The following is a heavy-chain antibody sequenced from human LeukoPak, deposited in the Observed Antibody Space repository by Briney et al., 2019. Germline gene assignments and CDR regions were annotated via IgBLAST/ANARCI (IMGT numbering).Heavy chain of an antibody. V-gene: IGHV4-34*01. CDR2: FNHSGVT. CDR3: ARVRYSGYHPFDY. J-gene: IGHJ4*02. Sequence: PSETLSLTCAVYGGSFSGYYWRWIRQPPGKGVEGIGEFNHSGVTNYNPSLTSRVTISVDTSKSQFSLKLSSVTAADTAVYYCARVRYSGYHPFDYWGQGTLVTVSS. D-gene: IGHD5-12*01. CDR1: GGSFSGYY.